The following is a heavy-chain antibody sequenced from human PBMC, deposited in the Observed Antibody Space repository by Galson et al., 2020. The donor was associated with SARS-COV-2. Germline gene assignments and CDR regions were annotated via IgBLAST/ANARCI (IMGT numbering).Heavy chain of an antibody. J-gene: IGHJ3*02. CDR2: IYYSGST. Sequence: ASETLSLTCTVSGGSISNGGYYWNWIRQHPGKGLEWIGFIYYSGSTYYNPSLKSRVTISVDTSKNHFSLRLSSVTAADTAVYYCARDSRRDGSTNSYAFDIWGQGTMVTVSS. CDR1: GGSISNGGYY. D-gene: IGHD2-21*01. CDR3: ARDSRRDGSTNSYAFDI. V-gene: IGHV4-31*03.